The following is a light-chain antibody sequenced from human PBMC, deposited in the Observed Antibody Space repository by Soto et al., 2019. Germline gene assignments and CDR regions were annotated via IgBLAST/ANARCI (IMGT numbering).Light chain of an antibody. CDR2: HAS. CDR3: QHYGRSPDLLT. CDR1: QSITNSY. J-gene: IGKJ3*01. Sequence: EIVLTQSPGTPSLSPGGRVTLSCRASQSITNSYLAWYQQKPGQAPRLLIYHASTRATGIPDRFSGGGSGTDFTLTISRLEPEEFAVYYCQHYGRSPDLLTFSPGTKVEIK. V-gene: IGKV3-20*01.